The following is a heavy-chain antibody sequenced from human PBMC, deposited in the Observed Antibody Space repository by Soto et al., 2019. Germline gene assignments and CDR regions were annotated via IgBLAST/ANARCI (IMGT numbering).Heavy chain of an antibody. CDR2: INAGNGNT. Sequence: ASVKVSCKASGYTFTSYAMHWVRQAPGQRLEWMGWINAGNGNTKYSQKFQGRVTITRDTSASTAYMELSSLRSEDTAVYYCASQTYYYDSSGYPFDYWGQGTLVTVPQ. D-gene: IGHD3-22*01. CDR3: ASQTYYYDSSGYPFDY. J-gene: IGHJ4*02. CDR1: GYTFTSYA. V-gene: IGHV1-3*01.